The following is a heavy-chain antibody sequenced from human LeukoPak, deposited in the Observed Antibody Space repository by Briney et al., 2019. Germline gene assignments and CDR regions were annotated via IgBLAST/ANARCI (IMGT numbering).Heavy chain of an antibody. Sequence: GRSLRLSCAASGFTFSSYAMHWVRQAPGKGLEWVAFIRYDGSNKYYADSVRGRFTISRDNSKNTLYLQMNSLRAEDTAVYYCAKESRLYCSGGSCYHYYYYYMDVWGKGTTVTISS. CDR1: GFTFSSYA. CDR2: IRYDGSNK. J-gene: IGHJ6*03. CDR3: AKESRLYCSGGSCYHYYYYYMDV. V-gene: IGHV3-30*02. D-gene: IGHD2-15*01.